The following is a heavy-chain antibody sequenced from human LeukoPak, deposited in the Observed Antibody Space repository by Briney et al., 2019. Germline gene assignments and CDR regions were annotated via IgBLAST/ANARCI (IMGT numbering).Heavy chain of an antibody. V-gene: IGHV4-39*01. CDR2: IYYSGST. J-gene: IGHJ4*02. CDR1: GGSISSSSYY. D-gene: IGHD2-15*01. CDR3: ARQTLGYCSGGSCYSLFYFDY. Sequence: PSETLSLTCTVSGGSISSSSYYWGWIRQPPGKGLEWIGSIYYSGSTYYNPSLKSRVTISVDTSKNQFSLKLSSVTAADTAVYYCARQTLGYCSGGSCYSLFYFDYWGQGTLVTVSS.